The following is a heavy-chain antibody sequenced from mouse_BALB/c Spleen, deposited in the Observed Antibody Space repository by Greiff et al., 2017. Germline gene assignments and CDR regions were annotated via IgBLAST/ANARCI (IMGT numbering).Heavy chain of an antibody. Sequence: EVQLKESGAELVRPGALVKLSCKASGFNIKDYYMHWVKQRPEQGLEWIGWIDPENGNTIYDPKFQGKASITADTSSNTAYLQLSSLTSEDTAVYYCASTTGSSYGDYWGQGTTLTVSS. J-gene: IGHJ2*01. V-gene: IGHV14-1*02. D-gene: IGHD1-1*01. CDR1: GFNIKDYY. CDR3: ASTTGSSYGDY. CDR2: IDPENGNT.